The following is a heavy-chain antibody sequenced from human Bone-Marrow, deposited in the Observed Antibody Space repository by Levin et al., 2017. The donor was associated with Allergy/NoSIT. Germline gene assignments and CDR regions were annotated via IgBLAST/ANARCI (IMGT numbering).Heavy chain of an antibody. Sequence: SETLSLTCSVAGGSTISSDYFWGWIRQSPGKGLEWIGSIYYTGSTYYNPSLKSRVTMSVDTSKNQFSLTLTSVTAADTATYYCVSDGIRITIFGVVNSDPNGLDVWGQGTTVTVSS. D-gene: IGHD3-3*01. CDR2: IYYTGST. CDR3: VSDGIRITIFGVVNSDPNGLDV. CDR1: GGSTISSDYF. J-gene: IGHJ6*02. V-gene: IGHV4-39*07.